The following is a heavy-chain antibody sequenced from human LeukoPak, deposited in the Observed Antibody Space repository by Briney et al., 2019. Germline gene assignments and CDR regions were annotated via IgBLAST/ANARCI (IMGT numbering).Heavy chain of an antibody. D-gene: IGHD3-10*01. CDR1: DHSINSSYY. J-gene: IGHJ6*03. CDR3: VGFGELLHYYYMDV. Sequence: SETLSLTCAVSDHSINSSYYWGWIWQPPGKGLEWIGSIYHSGTTYHNPSFKSRVTISVEMSKNQFSLKLNSVTAADTAVYYCVGFGELLHYYYMDVWGKGTTVTVSS. CDR2: IYHSGTT. V-gene: IGHV4-38-2*01.